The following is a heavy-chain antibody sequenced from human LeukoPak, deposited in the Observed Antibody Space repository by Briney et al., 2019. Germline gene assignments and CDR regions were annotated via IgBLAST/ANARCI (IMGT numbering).Heavy chain of an antibody. D-gene: IGHD6-13*01. CDR2: INHSGST. CDR1: GGSFSGYY. CDR3: AKGSWYYYYGMDV. V-gene: IGHV4-34*01. Sequence: SETLSLTCAVYGGSFSGYYWSWIRQPPGKGLEWIGEINHSGSTNYNPSLKSRVTISVDTFKNQFSLKLSSVTAADTAVYYCAKGSWYYYYGMDVWGQGTTVTVSS. J-gene: IGHJ6*02.